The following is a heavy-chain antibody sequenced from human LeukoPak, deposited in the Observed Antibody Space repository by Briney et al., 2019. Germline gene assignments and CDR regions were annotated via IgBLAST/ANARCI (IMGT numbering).Heavy chain of an antibody. CDR2: ISSSGSYI. CDR3: ARGTYYYDSSFDY. CDR1: GFTFSSYS. V-gene: IGHV3-21*01. D-gene: IGHD3-22*01. Sequence: PGGSLRLSCAASGFTFSSYSMSWVRQAPGKGLEWVSSISSSGSYIHYGESVKGRFTISRDSAKNSLNLQMGSLRAEDTAVYYCARGTYYYDSSFDYWGQGTLVTVSS. J-gene: IGHJ4*02.